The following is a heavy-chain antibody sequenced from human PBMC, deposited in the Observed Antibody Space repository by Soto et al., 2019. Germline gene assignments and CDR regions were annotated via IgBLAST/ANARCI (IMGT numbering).Heavy chain of an antibody. D-gene: IGHD6-13*01. J-gene: IGHJ4*02. CDR3: VYRREGGKLQPKFAY. CDR2: IYWDDDK. Sequence: QITLKESGHTLVRPTQTLTLTCTFSGFSLSTSEVVVGWIRQPPGKALEWLALIYWDDDKRYSPSLKSRLTIMKDISKNQVVLTMTNTDPVDTATYYCVYRREGGKLQPKFAYWGQGSLVTVSS. CDR1: GFSLSTSEVV. V-gene: IGHV2-5*02.